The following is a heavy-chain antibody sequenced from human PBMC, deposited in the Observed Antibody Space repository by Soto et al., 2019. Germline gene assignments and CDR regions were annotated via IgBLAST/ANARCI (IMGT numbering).Heavy chain of an antibody. CDR2: INSDGSST. V-gene: IGHV3-74*01. J-gene: IGHJ6*02. D-gene: IGHD2-21*02. CDR1: GFTFSSSW. CDR3: ARVGCGGDCYYYYYYGMDV. Sequence: EVQLVESGGGLVQPGGSLRLSCAASGFTFSSSWMHWVRQAPGKGLVWVSRINSDGSSTTYADSVKGRFTVSRDNAKNTLYLQMNTLRAEDTAVYFCARVGCGGDCYYYYYYGMDVWAQGTTVTVSS.